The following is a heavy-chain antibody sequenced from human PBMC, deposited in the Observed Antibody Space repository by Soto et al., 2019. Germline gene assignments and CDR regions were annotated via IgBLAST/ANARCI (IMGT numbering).Heavy chain of an antibody. CDR1: GFTFSSYA. V-gene: IGHV3-23*01. D-gene: IGHD6-13*01. Sequence: GGSLRLSCAASGFTFSSYAMSWVRQAPGKGLEWVSAISGSGGSTYYADSVKGRFTISRDNSKNTLYLQMNSLRAEDTAVYYCAKDSAIAAAGFYYYYYMDVWGKGTTVTVSS. J-gene: IGHJ6*03. CDR3: AKDSAIAAAGFYYYYYMDV. CDR2: ISGSGGST.